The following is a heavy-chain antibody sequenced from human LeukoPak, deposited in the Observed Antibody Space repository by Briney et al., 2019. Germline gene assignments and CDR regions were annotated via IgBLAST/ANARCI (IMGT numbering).Heavy chain of an antibody. V-gene: IGHV3-30*18. CDR3: AKGRYYPKDFFDY. CDR2: ISYDGTNK. Sequence: GGSLRLSCAASGFTFSSYTMNWVRQAPGKALEWVAVISYDGTNKYYADSVKGRFNISRDNSKNTVYLQMNSLRAEDTAVYYCAKGRYYPKDFFDYWGQGTLVTVSS. D-gene: IGHD3-10*01. J-gene: IGHJ4*02. CDR1: GFTFSSYT.